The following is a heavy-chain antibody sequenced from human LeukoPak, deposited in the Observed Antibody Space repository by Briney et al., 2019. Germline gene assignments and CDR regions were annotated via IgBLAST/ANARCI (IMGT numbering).Heavy chain of an antibody. CDR1: GFIFSNYG. V-gene: IGHV3-21*05. CDR3: ARSNRGVIQLPDY. J-gene: IGHJ4*02. CDR2: ISSTSSYT. Sequence: GRSLRLSCAASGFIFSNYGMHWVRQAPGKGLEWVSYISSTSSYTNYADSVKGRFTISRDNAKNSLYLQMNSLRAEDTAAYYCARSNRGVIQLPDYWGQGTLVTVSS. D-gene: IGHD5-18*01.